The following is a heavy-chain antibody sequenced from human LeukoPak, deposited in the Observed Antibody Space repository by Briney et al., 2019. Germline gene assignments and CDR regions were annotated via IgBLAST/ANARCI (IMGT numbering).Heavy chain of an antibody. Sequence: SGTLSLTCAVSGGSISSSSWWSWVRQPPGKGLEWIGEIYHSGSTNYNPSLKSRVTISVDKSKNQFSLKLSSVTAADTAVYYCAGPTVGYYYGMDVWGKGTTVTVSS. J-gene: IGHJ6*04. CDR2: IYHSGST. V-gene: IGHV4-4*02. D-gene: IGHD1-26*01. CDR1: GGSISSSSW. CDR3: AGPTVGYYYGMDV.